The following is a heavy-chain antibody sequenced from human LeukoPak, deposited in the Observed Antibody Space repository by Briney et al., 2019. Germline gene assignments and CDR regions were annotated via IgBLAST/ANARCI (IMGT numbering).Heavy chain of an antibody. CDR1: GFTFSSYA. CDR3: AKVVI. Sequence: GGSLRLSCAASGFTFSSYAMHWVRQAPGKGLEWVAVISYDGSNKYYADSVKGRFTISRDNSKNTLYLQMNSLRAEDTAVYYCAKVVIRGQGTLVTVSS. D-gene: IGHD2-15*01. V-gene: IGHV3-30*04. J-gene: IGHJ4*02. CDR2: ISYDGSNK.